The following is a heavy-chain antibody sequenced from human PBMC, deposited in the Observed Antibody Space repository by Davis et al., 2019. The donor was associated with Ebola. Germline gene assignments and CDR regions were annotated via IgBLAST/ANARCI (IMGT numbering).Heavy chain of an antibody. CDR1: GDTFSNYA. CDR2: ILPIFGTT. Sequence: SVKVSCKASGDTFSNYAFNWVRQAPGQGLEWMGGILPIFGTTNYAQKFQGRVSITADESTSTAYMELNSLTSEDTAVYYCTREFPGISDGFDIWGQGTRVTVSS. CDR3: TREFPGISDGFDI. D-gene: IGHD2-21*01. J-gene: IGHJ3*02. V-gene: IGHV1-69*13.